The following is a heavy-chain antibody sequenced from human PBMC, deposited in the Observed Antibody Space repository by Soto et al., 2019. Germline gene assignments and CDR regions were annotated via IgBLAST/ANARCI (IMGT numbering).Heavy chain of an antibody. Sequence: SETLSLTCTVSGGSINTFYWSWVRQPAGKGLEWIGRIFSSGSTIFNPSLESRVAMSVDTSKNHFSLNLSSVTAADMAVYYCAREGAYSAYKFPHGIQIRAFDFWGQGALVTVSS. J-gene: IGHJ4*02. V-gene: IGHV4-4*07. CDR1: GGSINTFY. CDR3: AREGAYSAYKFPHGIQIRAFDF. CDR2: IFSSGST. D-gene: IGHD5-12*01.